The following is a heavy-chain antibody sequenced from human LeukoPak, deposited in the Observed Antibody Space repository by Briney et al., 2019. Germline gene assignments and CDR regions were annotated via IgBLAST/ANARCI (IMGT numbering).Heavy chain of an antibody. D-gene: IGHD1-1*01. CDR2: IYSGGST. CDR1: GFTVSSNY. CDR3: ARDGSGRMADAFDI. V-gene: IGHV3-53*01. J-gene: IGHJ3*02. Sequence: PGGSLRLSCAASGFTVSSNYMSWVRQAPGKGLEWVSVIYSGGSTYYADSVKGRFTISRDNSKNTLYLQMNSLRAEDTAVCYCARDGSGRMADAFDIWGQGTMVTVSS.